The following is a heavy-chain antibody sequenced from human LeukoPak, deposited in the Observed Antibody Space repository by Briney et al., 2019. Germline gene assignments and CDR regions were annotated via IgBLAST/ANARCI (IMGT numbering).Heavy chain of an antibody. D-gene: IGHD5-12*01. CDR1: GFTFSNYA. CDR2: ITYDGSNK. V-gene: IGHV3-30*03. Sequence: GGSLRLSCAASGFTFSNYAMSWVRQAPGKGLEWVAVITYDGSNKYYADSVKGRFTISRDNSKNTLYLQMNSLRAEDTAVYYCAREVRRGYSGYVKDWYFDLWGRGTLVTVSS. J-gene: IGHJ2*01. CDR3: AREVRRGYSGYVKDWYFDL.